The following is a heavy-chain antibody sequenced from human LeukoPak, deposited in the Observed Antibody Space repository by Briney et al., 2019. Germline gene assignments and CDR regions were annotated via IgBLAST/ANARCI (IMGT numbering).Heavy chain of an antibody. J-gene: IGHJ4*02. V-gene: IGHV4-34*01. CDR3: ARGRLLRFHYYFDY. D-gene: IGHD2/OR15-2a*01. Sequence: SSETLSLTCAVYGGSFSGYYWSWIRQPPGKGLEWIGEINHSGSTNYNPSLKGRVTISVDTSKNQFSLKLSSVTAADTAVYYCARGRLLRFHYYFDYWGQGTLVTASS. CDR1: GGSFSGYY. CDR2: INHSGST.